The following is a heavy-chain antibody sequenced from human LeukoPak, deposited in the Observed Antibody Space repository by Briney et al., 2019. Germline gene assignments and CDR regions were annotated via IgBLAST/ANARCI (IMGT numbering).Heavy chain of an antibody. Sequence: GGSLRLSCAGSGFTFGGYGMHWFRQTPDKGLEWVAVIAYDGSRAFYADSVKGRFTISRDNSKNTMSVQMDDLRAEDTAVYYCTRYNNDHFDYWGQGTLVTVSS. J-gene: IGHJ4*02. CDR1: GFTFGGYG. V-gene: IGHV3-33*01. D-gene: IGHD1-14*01. CDR2: IAYDGSRA. CDR3: TRYNNDHFDY.